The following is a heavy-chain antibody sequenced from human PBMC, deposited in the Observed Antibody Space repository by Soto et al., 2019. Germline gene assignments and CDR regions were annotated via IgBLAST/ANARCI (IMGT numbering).Heavy chain of an antibody. CDR2: IKQDGSEK. V-gene: IGHV3-7*01. CDR3: ARDGGGRSWFDP. D-gene: IGHD3-16*01. Sequence: LRLSCAASGFTFSSYWMSWVRQAPGKGLEWVANIKQDGSEKYYVDSVKGQFTISRDNAKNSLYLQMNSLRAEDTAVYYCARDGGGRSWFDPWGQGTLVTVSS. J-gene: IGHJ5*02. CDR1: GFTFSSYW.